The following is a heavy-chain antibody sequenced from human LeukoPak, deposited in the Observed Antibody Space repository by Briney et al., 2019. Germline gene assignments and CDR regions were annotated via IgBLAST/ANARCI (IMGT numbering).Heavy chain of an antibody. CDR3: ARDRVDCTNGVCYTHAFDI. CDR1: GGTFSSYA. Sequence: SVKVSCKASGGTFSSYAFSWVRKAPGQGLEWMGRITPILGIANYAQKFQGRVTITADKSTSTAYMELSSLRSEDTAVYYCARDRVDCTNGVCYTHAFDIWGQGTMVTVSS. J-gene: IGHJ3*02. V-gene: IGHV1-69*04. CDR2: ITPILGIA. D-gene: IGHD2-8*01.